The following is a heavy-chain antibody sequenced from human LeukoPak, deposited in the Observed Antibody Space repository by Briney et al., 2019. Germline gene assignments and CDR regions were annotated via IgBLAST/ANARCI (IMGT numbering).Heavy chain of an antibody. V-gene: IGHV3-9*01. J-gene: IGHJ4*02. CDR2: ISWNSGLL. Sequence: GGSLRLSCVVSGFTFDDYSMHWVRQAPGKGLEWVSSISWNSGLLAYADSVKGRFTVSRDNAKDSLYLQMNSLRPEDTALYYCAKLMVRGVTKPPFDYWGQGTLVTVSS. D-gene: IGHD3-10*01. CDR3: AKLMVRGVTKPPFDY. CDR1: GFTFDDYS.